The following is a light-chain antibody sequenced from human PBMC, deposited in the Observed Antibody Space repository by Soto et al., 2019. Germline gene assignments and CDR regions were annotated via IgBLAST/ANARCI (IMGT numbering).Light chain of an antibody. Sequence: EIVLTQSPGTLSLSPGERATLSCRASQSVSNNYLAWYQQRPGQAPRLLIYGISIRATGIPDRFSGIGSGTDFILSISRLEPEDFAVYYCQQYGSSPVTFGGGTKVEIK. CDR3: QQYGSSPVT. J-gene: IGKJ4*01. V-gene: IGKV3-20*01. CDR1: QSVSNNY. CDR2: GIS.